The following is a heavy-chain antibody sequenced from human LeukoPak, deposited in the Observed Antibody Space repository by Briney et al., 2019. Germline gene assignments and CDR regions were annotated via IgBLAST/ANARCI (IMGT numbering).Heavy chain of an antibody. J-gene: IGHJ3*01. Sequence: PGGSLRLSCVAYGFTFSNLAMGWVRQAPGKGLEWVAVISYDGSNKYYADSVRGRFTISRDNSKDTLYLHMHSLRAEDTAIYYCARDIELSTWGLGTMVTVSS. CDR1: GFTFSNLA. CDR3: ARDIELST. D-gene: IGHD3-16*02. V-gene: IGHV3-30*03. CDR2: ISYDGSNK.